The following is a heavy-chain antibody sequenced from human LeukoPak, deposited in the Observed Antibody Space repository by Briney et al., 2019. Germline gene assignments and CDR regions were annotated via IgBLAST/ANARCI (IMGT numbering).Heavy chain of an antibody. D-gene: IGHD3-10*01. CDR1: GFTFSSYG. J-gene: IGHJ4*02. V-gene: IGHV3-30*18. CDR2: ISYDGSNK. CDR3: AKGASALWFGEFLY. Sequence: GGSLRLSCAASGFTFSSYGMHWVRQAPGKGLEWVAVISYDGSNKYYADPVKGRFTISRDNSKNTLYLQMNSLRAEDTAVYYCAKGASALWFGEFLYWGQGTLVTVSS.